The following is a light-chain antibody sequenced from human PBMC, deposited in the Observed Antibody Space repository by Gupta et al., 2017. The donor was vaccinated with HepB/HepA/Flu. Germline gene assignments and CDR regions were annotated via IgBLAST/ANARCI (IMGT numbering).Light chain of an antibody. Sequence: SSELNQLLSVSVSPVQTARITCSGDKLGDKYACWYQQKPGQSPVLVIYQDSKRPSGIPERFSGSNSGNTATLTISGTQAMDEADYYCQAWDSSTVVFGGGTKLT. J-gene: IGLJ2*01. CDR2: QDS. V-gene: IGLV3-1*01. CDR3: QAWDSSTVV. CDR1: KLGDKY.